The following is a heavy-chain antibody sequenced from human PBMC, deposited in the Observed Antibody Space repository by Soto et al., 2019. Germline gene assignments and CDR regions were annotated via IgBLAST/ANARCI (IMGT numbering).Heavy chain of an antibody. D-gene: IGHD3-10*01. Sequence: SSVKVSCKASGYTFPRYGISWVRLAPGQGLEWMGWISGYNGDTNYAQKFQGRVSMTLDTSTGTAYMELRSLTSDDTAMYYCAGGGVRGVITRTRDYYGMDVWGQGTTVTVSS. CDR1: GYTFPRYG. CDR3: AGGGVRGVITRTRDYYGMDV. CDR2: ISGYNGDT. V-gene: IGHV1-18*01. J-gene: IGHJ6*02.